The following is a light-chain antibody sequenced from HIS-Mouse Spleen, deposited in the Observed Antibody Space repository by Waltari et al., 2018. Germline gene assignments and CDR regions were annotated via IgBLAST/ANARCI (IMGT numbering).Light chain of an antibody. CDR2: DVS. V-gene: IGLV2-11*01. CDR1: SSDVGGYNY. J-gene: IGLJ1*01. CDR3: CSYAGSYTYV. Sequence: QSALTQPRSVSGSPGQSVTISCTGTSSDVGGYNYVSWYQQHPGKAPKLMIYDVSQRPAGVPDRFSGSQAGHTASLTISGLQAEDEADYYCCSYAGSYTYVFGTGTKVTVL.